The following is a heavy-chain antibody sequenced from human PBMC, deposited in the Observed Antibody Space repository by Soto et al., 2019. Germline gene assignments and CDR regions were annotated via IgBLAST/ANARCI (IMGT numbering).Heavy chain of an antibody. D-gene: IGHD3-22*01. J-gene: IGHJ4*02. V-gene: IGHV1-69*13. CDR1: GGTFSSYA. CDR3: ATGETKIYYDSSPWFDY. Sequence: SVKVSCKASGGTFSSYAISWVRQAPGQGLEWMGGIIPIFGTANYAQKFQGRVTITADESTSTAYMELSSLRSEDTAVYYCATGETKIYYDSSPWFDYWGQGTLVTVSS. CDR2: IIPIFGTA.